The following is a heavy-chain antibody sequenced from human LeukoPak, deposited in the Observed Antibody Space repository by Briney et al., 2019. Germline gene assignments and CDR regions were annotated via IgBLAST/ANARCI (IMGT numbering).Heavy chain of an antibody. CDR3: AKVKGEVIGAFDI. CDR2: ISYDGNDR. D-gene: IGHD3-16*01. Sequence: GRSLRLSCAASRFTFSSYGMHWVRQAPGKGLEWVAVISYDGNDRYYADSVKGRFTISRYNSKNTLYLQMNSLRAEDTAVYYCAKVKGEVIGAFDIWGQGTMVTVSS. J-gene: IGHJ3*02. CDR1: RFTFSSYG. V-gene: IGHV3-30*18.